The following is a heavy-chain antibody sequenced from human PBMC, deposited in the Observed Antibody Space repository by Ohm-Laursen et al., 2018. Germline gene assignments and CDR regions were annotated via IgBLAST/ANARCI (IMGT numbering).Heavy chain of an antibody. V-gene: IGHV4-61*01. CDR2: IYYSGST. CDR3: VRGLIEY. Sequence: SDTLSLTCTISGDSVNSGYYYWNWIRQPPGKGLEWIGYIYYSGSTNYNPSLKSRVTISVDTSKNQISLKLTSVTAADTAVYYCVRGLIEYWGQGTLVTVSS. J-gene: IGHJ4*02. CDR1: GDSVNSGYYY. D-gene: IGHD3-16*01.